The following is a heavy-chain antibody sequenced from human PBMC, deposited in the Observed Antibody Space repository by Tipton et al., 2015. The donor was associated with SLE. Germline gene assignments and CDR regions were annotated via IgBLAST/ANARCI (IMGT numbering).Heavy chain of an antibody. CDR3: ARGGFSLMYN. D-gene: IGHD1-14*01. CDR2: ISSSRSIA. J-gene: IGHJ4*02. CDR1: GFTFSSYS. Sequence: SLRLSCAASGFTFSSYSMNWVRQAPGKGLEWVSYISSSRSIAYYADSVKGRFTISRDNAKNSLDLQMNSLRAEDTAVYYCARGGFSLMYNWGQGTLVTVSS. V-gene: IGHV3-48*01.